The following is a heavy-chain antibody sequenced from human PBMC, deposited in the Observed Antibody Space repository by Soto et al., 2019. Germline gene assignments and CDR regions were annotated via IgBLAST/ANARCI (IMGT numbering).Heavy chain of an antibody. V-gene: IGHV2-5*02. Sequence: QITLKESGPTLVKPTQTLTLTCTFSGFSLSTSGVGVGWIRQPPGKAVKWLALIYWDDDKEYSPSLKSRLTITKDTSKNQVVLTMTNMDPVDTATYYCARRTSRGHFDYWGQGSLLTVSS. D-gene: IGHD2-2*01. CDR3: ARRTSRGHFDY. CDR2: IYWDDDK. CDR1: GFSLSTSGVG. J-gene: IGHJ4*02.